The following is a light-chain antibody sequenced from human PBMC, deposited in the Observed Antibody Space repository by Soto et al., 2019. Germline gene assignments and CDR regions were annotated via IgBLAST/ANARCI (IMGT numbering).Light chain of an antibody. CDR1: SSDVGANNY. V-gene: IGLV2-8*01. CDR2: EVT. CDR3: SSYAGTNRV. J-gene: IGLJ1*01. Sequence: QSALTQPPSASGSPGQSVTISCTGTSSDVGANNYVSWYQQHPGKAPKLMIYEVTKRPSGVSDRFSGSKSGNTASLTVSGLQAEEEADYYCSSYAGTNRVFGTGTKLTVL.